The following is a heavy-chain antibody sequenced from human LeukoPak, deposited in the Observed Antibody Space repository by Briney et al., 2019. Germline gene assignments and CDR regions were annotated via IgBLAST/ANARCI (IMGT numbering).Heavy chain of an antibody. V-gene: IGHV1-46*01. CDR2: INPSGGST. CDR1: GYTFTSYY. J-gene: IGHJ3*02. Sequence: ASVKVSCKASGYTFTSYYMHWVRQAPGQGLEWMGIINPSGGSTSYAQKFQGRVTMTRDTSTSTVYMELSSLRSEDTAVYYCARGYYYDSSGPDAFDIWGQGTMVTASS. D-gene: IGHD3-22*01. CDR3: ARGYYYDSSGPDAFDI.